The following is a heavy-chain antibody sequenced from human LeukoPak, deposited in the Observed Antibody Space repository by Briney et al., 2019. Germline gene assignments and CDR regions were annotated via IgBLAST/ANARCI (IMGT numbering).Heavy chain of an antibody. CDR3: ARGSGYYGEDFEY. Sequence: PSETLSLTCTVSGGSISSYYWSWIRQPPGKGLEWIGYIYYSGSSNYNPSLKSRVSISVDTSKNQFSLNLSSVTAADTAMYYCARGSGYYGEDFEYWGQGTLVTVSS. V-gene: IGHV4-59*08. CDR1: GGSISSYY. D-gene: IGHD3-22*01. CDR2: IYYSGSS. J-gene: IGHJ4*02.